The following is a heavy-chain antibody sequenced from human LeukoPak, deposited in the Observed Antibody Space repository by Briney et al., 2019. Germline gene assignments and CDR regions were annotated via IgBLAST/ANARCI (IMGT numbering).Heavy chain of an antibody. V-gene: IGHV1-2*02. CDR1: GYTFTGYY. CDR2: INPNSGGT. CDR3: ARGPYSGSYYSYY. D-gene: IGHD1-26*01. J-gene: IGHJ4*02. Sequence: ASVKVSCKASGYTFTGYYMHWVRQAPGQGLEWMGWINPNSGGTNYAQKFQGRVTMTRDTSISTAYMELSRLRSDDTAVYYCARGPYSGSYYSYYWGQGTLVTVSS.